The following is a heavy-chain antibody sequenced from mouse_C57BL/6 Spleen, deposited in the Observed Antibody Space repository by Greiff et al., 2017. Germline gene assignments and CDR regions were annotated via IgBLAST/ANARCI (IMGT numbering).Heavy chain of an antibody. Sequence: VQLQQSGPELVKPGASVKISCKASGYAFSSSWMNWVKQRPGKGLEWIGRLYPGDGDTNYNGKFKGKATLTADKSSSTAYMQLSSLTSDDSAVYFCARRHDGYYSDYAMDYWGQGTSVTVSS. CDR2: LYPGDGDT. V-gene: IGHV1-82*01. CDR3: ARRHDGYYSDYAMDY. CDR1: GYAFSSSW. J-gene: IGHJ4*01. D-gene: IGHD2-3*01.